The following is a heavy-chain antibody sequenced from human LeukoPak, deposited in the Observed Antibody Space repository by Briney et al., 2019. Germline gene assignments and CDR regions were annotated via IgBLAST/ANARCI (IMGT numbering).Heavy chain of an antibody. D-gene: IGHD3-10*01. CDR2: ISYDGSNK. J-gene: IGHJ4*02. CDR3: AKDGSYGSGSYTLDY. Sequence: GGSLRLSCAASGFTFGNYWMHWVRQAPGKGLEWVAIISYDGSNKYYADSVKGRFTISRDNSKNTLDLQMNSLRAEDTAVYYCAKDGSYGSGSYTLDYWGQGILVTVSS. V-gene: IGHV3-30*18. CDR1: GFTFGNYW.